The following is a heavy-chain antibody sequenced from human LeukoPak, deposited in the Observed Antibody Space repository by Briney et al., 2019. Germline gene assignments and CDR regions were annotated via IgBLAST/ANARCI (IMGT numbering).Heavy chain of an antibody. J-gene: IGHJ5*02. D-gene: IGHD3-22*01. Sequence: SETLSLTCTVSGGSISSHYWSWIRQPAGKGLEWIGRIYTSGSTNYNPSLKSRVTMSVDKTKNQFSLKLNSVTAADTAVYYCARHRQYYYDSSGYYWFDPWGQGTLATVSS. CDR2: IYTSGST. CDR1: GGSISSHY. V-gene: IGHV4-4*07. CDR3: ARHRQYYYDSSGYYWFDP.